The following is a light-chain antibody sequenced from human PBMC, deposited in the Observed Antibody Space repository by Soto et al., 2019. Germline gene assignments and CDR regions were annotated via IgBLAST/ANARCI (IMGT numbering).Light chain of an antibody. V-gene: IGLV2-14*01. J-gene: IGLJ2*01. CDR1: SSDVGGYNY. CDR3: SSYTSSSTLEVV. CDR2: DVS. Sequence: QSVLTQPASVSGSPGQSITISCTGTSSDVGGYNYVSWYQQHPGKAPKLMIYDVSNRPSGVSNRFSGSKSGNTASLIISGLQAEDEADYYCSSYTSSSTLEVVFGGGTQLTVL.